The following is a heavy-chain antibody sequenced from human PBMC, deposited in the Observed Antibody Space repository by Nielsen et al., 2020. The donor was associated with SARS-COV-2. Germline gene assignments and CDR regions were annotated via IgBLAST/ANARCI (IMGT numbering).Heavy chain of an antibody. CDR1: GGSFSDYY. V-gene: IGHV4-34*01. CDR3: ARHTPLGYCSSTSCSALGH. J-gene: IGHJ4*02. D-gene: IGHD2-2*01. Sequence: SETLSLTCAVYGGSFSDYYWSWIRQPPGKGLEWIGEINRSGSTNYNPSLKSRVTISVATSKNQFSLNLRSVTAADTAVYYCARHTPLGYCSSTSCSALGHWGQGTLVTVSS. CDR2: INRSGST.